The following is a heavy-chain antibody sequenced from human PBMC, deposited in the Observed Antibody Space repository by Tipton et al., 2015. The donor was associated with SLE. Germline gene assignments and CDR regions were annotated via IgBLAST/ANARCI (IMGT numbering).Heavy chain of an antibody. D-gene: IGHD2/OR15-2a*01. J-gene: IGHJ4*02. CDR3: ARSSSVRTLLWPTFAY. CDR1: GHSISSGFY. V-gene: IGHV4-38-2*01. CDR2: FYHRGTT. Sequence: TLSLTYSVSGHSISSGFYWGWIRQSPGKGLEWIGNFYHRGTTYYNPSLKSRVTISADTSKNHLSLKLTSVTAADTAVYFCARSSSVRTLLWPTFAYWGQGTLVTVSS.